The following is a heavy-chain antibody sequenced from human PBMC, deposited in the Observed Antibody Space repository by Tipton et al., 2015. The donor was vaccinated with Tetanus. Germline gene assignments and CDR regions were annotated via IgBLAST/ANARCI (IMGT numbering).Heavy chain of an antibody. CDR3: VRANFDFSKKGPFDS. V-gene: IGHV3-53*01. D-gene: IGHD3-3*01. CDR2: MYSGGDT. Sequence: SLRLSCVASGFIVSSHYMSWVRQAPGKGLEWVSVMYSGGDTYYVDSVKGRFSISRDNAKNTLYLQMNSLRVEGTAVYYCVRANFDFSKKGPFDSWGQGILVIVSA. J-gene: IGHJ4*02. CDR1: GFIVSSHY.